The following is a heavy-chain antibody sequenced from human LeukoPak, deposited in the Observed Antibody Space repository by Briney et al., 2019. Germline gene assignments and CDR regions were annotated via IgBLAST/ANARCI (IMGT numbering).Heavy chain of an antibody. CDR2: LSSDNYTI. J-gene: IGHJ4*02. D-gene: IGHD3-10*01. CDR1: GITFSSYS. CDR3: ARRGGVRGVTTFDY. Sequence: GGSLRLSRAASGITFSSYSMTWVRQAPGKGLEWISYLSSDNYTIYYADSVKGRFIISRDNAKDSLYLQMNSLRAEDTAVYYCARRGGVRGVTTFDYWGQGTLVTVSS. V-gene: IGHV3-48*01.